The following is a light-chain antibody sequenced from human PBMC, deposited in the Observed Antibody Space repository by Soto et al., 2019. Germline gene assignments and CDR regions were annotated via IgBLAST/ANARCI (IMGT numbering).Light chain of an antibody. CDR3: QQSYSTPRT. Sequence: IEVTQSPSSLAASLGDRVTITCRASQTIGTYVNWYQQKPGKAPKLLIYAASSLQSGVPSRFSGSGSGTDFTLTISSLQPEDFATYYCQQSYSTPRTFGQGTKVDIK. CDR1: QTIGTY. CDR2: AAS. V-gene: IGKV1-39*01. J-gene: IGKJ1*01.